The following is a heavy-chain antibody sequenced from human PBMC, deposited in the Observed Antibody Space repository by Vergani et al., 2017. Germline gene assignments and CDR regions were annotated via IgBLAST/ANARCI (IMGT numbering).Heavy chain of an antibody. Sequence: QVQLQQWGAGLLKPSETLSLTCAVYGGSFSGYYWSWIRQPPGKGLEWIGEINHSGSTNYNPSLKSRVTISVDTSKNQFSLKLSSVTAAATAVYYCARGTMSNYRRFDYWGQGTLVTVSS. CDR2: INHSGST. D-gene: IGHD1-7*01. J-gene: IGHJ4*02. CDR1: GGSFSGYY. V-gene: IGHV4-34*01. CDR3: ARGTMSNYRRFDY.